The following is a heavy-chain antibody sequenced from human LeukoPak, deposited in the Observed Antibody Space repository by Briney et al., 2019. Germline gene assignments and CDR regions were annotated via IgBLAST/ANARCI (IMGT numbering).Heavy chain of an antibody. D-gene: IGHD1-1*01. CDR2: IHPEGNEK. CDR3: ARGDDFSGDH. J-gene: IGHJ4*02. Sequence: GGSLRLSRAVSGFTFSNFWMSWVRQAPGRGLEWVANIHPEGNEKYHVESVKGRFTISRDNAKNLLFLQMNGLRVEDTAVYYCARGDDFSGDHWGQGTLVTVSS. V-gene: IGHV3-7*04. CDR1: GFTFSNFW.